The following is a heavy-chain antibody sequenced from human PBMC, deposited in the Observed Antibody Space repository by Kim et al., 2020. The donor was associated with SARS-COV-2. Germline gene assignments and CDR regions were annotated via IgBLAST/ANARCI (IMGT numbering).Heavy chain of an antibody. CDR3: ARGIWGSGSYYFDY. J-gene: IGHJ4*02. CDR1: GYTFTSYD. CDR2: MNPNSGNT. D-gene: IGHD1-26*01. V-gene: IGHV1-8*01. Sequence: ASVKVSCKASGYTFTSYDINWVRQATGQGLEWMGWMNPNSGNTGYAQKFQGRVTMTRNTSISTAYMELSSLRSEDTAVYYCARGIWGSGSYYFDYWGQGTLVTVSS.